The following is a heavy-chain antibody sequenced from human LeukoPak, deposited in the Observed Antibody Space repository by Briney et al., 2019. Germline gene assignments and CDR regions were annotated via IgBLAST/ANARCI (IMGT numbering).Heavy chain of an antibody. CDR2: ITFSDAYT. D-gene: IGHD1-1*01. CDR1: GFTFSSYT. V-gene: IGHV3-23*01. J-gene: IGHJ3*02. CDR3: AKSLFTSATGTGRAFHI. Sequence: GGSLRLSCAASGFTFSSYTMTWVRQAPGKGLEWVSSITFSDAYTYYADSVKGRFTISRDNSKSTLYLQMNGLRAEDTAIFYCAKSLFTSATGTGRAFHIWGQGTRVTVSS.